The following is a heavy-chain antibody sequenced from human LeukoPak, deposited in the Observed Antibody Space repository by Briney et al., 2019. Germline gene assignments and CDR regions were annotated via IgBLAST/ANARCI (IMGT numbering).Heavy chain of an antibody. Sequence: PGGSLRLSCEASGFTFSSYEMIWVRQAPGKGLEWVSYIGISGNTIYYADSVKGPFTISRDNARNALYLQMNSLRAGDTAFYYCPRRWGGLFDPWGQGTLVTVSS. CDR2: IGISGNTI. CDR3: PRRWGGLFDP. D-gene: IGHD3-16*01. CDR1: GFTFSSYE. V-gene: IGHV3-48*03. J-gene: IGHJ5*02.